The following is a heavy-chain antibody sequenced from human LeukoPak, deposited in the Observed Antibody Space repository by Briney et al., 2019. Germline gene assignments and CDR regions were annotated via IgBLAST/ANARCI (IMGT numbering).Heavy chain of an antibody. CDR1: GYSFTSYW. CDR3: ARMLLWFGEFESGMDV. D-gene: IGHD3-10*01. J-gene: IGHJ6*02. CDR2: IYPGDSDT. V-gene: IGHV5-51*01. Sequence: GESLKISCKGSGYSFTSYWIGWVRQMPGKGLDWMGIIYPGDSDTRYSPSFQGQVTSSADKSISTAYLQWSSLKASDTAMYYCARMLLWFGEFESGMDVWGQGTTVTVSS.